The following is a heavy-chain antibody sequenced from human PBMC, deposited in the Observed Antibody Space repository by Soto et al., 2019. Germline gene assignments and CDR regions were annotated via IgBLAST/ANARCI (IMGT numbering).Heavy chain of an antibody. V-gene: IGHV2-26*01. CDR3: ARRHLAVAVSPWFDP. Sequence: QVTLKESGPVLVKPTETLTLRCTVSGLSITDSEMGVSWIRRPPGQPLGWVAHIDSSGEKSYRTFLKTRLAISKDTSKSQLVLTMTNMDPADTATYYCARRHLAVAVSPWFDPWGQGIPVTVSS. CDR2: IDSSGEK. J-gene: IGHJ5*02. CDR1: GLSITDSEMG. D-gene: IGHD6-19*01.